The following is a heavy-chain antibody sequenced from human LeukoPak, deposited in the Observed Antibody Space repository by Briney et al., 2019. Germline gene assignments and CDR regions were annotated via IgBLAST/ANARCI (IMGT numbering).Heavy chain of an antibody. CDR1: GFTFSSYW. CDR3: ARDPPSADY. Sequence: PGGSLRLSCAAPGFTFSSYWMSWVRQAPGKGLEWVANIKQDGSEKYYVDSVKGRFTISRDNAKNSLYLQMNSLRAEDTAVYYCARDPPSADYWGQGTLVTVSS. J-gene: IGHJ4*02. V-gene: IGHV3-7*01. CDR2: IKQDGSEK.